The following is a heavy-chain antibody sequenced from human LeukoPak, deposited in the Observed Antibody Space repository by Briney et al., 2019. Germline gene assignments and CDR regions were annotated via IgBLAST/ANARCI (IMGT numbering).Heavy chain of an antibody. Sequence: GGSLRLSCAASGFTVNNIYMSWVRRAPGKGLEWVSIIYSGGSTYYADSVKGRFTFSRDNSKNTLYLQMNSLRTEDTAVYYCVRDVYSSGWYGGFEYWGRGTLVTVS. CDR3: VRDVYSSGWYGGFEY. J-gene: IGHJ4*02. D-gene: IGHD6-19*01. V-gene: IGHV3-66*02. CDR1: GFTVNNIY. CDR2: IYSGGST.